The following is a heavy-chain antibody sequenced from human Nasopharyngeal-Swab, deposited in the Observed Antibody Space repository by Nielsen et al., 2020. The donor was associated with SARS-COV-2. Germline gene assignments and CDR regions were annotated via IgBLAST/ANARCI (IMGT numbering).Heavy chain of an antibody. CDR1: GFNFRAYW. Sequence: GESLKISCAASGFNFRAYWMNWVRLTPMKRLEWVATVKQDGTAIYHVDSLKGRFTISRDNAKNSLSLQMNNLRADDTAVYYCARENWGKLDYWGQGALVTFSS. CDR2: VKQDGTAI. V-gene: IGHV3-7*04. D-gene: IGHD7-27*01. J-gene: IGHJ4*02. CDR3: ARENWGKLDY.